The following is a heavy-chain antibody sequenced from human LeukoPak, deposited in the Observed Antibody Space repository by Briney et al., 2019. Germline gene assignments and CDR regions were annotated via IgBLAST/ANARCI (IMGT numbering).Heavy chain of an antibody. CDR2: IYYSETT. J-gene: IGHJ6*03. V-gene: IGHV4-59*01. D-gene: IGHD1-14*01. CDR1: GGSISNYF. Sequence: ASETLSLTCSVSGGSISNYFWSWIRQPPGKGLECIGFIYYSETTNYNHSFKSRVTISVDTSKNQFSLKLNSVTAADTAVYYCARFPGGAEYRHYYYMDVWGKGTTVTVSS. CDR3: ARFPGGAEYRHYYYMDV.